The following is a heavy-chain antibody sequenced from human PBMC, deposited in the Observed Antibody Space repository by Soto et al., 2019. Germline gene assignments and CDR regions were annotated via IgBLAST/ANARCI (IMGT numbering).Heavy chain of an antibody. Sequence: SETLSLTCTVSGGSISSYYWSWIRQPPGKGLEWIGYIDYSGSTNYNPSLKSRVTISVDTSKNRFSLKLSSVTAADTAVYYCARLGTHCSSTSCYNWFDPWGQGTLVTVSS. D-gene: IGHD2-2*01. J-gene: IGHJ5*02. CDR3: ARLGTHCSSTSCYNWFDP. CDR1: GGSISSYY. V-gene: IGHV4-59*08. CDR2: IDYSGST.